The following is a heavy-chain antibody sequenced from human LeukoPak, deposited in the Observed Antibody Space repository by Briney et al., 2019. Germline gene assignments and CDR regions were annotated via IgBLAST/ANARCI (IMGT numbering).Heavy chain of an antibody. Sequence: GGSLRLSCAASGFTFNSYAMGWVRQAPGKGLEWVSTISSSGGRTYYADSVKGRFTISRDDSKNTFYLQMNSLRAEDTAVYHCGKEGGLYDSGGYFDYWGQGALVTVSS. CDR3: GKEGGLYDSGGYFDY. D-gene: IGHD3-3*01. V-gene: IGHV3-23*01. CDR2: ISSSGGRT. CDR1: GFTFNSYA. J-gene: IGHJ4*02.